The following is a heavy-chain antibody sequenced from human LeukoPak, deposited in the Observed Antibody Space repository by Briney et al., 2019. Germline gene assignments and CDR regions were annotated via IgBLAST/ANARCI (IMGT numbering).Heavy chain of an antibody. V-gene: IGHV3-30*18. Sequence: PGGSLRLSCAASGFTFSSYGMHWVRQAPGKGLEWVTVISYDGSDKYYADSVKGRFTISRDNSKNTLYLQMNSLRGEDTAVYYCAKQWSGGSALYWFDPWGQGTLVTVSS. D-gene: IGHD2-15*01. CDR2: ISYDGSDK. J-gene: IGHJ5*02. CDR3: AKQWSGGSALYWFDP. CDR1: GFTFSSYG.